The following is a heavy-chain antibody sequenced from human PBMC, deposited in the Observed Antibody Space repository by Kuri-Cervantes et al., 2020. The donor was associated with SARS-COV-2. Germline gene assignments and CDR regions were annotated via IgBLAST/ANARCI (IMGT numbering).Heavy chain of an antibody. V-gene: IGHV3-9*01. CDR3: AKDGLTRLYPWNELYN. J-gene: IGHJ4*02. CDR1: GFTFDDYA. CDR2: ISWNSGSI. Sequence: GGSLRLSCAASGFTFDDYAMHWVRQAPGKGLEWVSGISWNSGSIGYADSVKGRFTISRDNSKNTLYLQMNSLRVEDTAIYYCAKDGLTRLYPWNELYNWGLGTLVTVSS. D-gene: IGHD1-1*01.